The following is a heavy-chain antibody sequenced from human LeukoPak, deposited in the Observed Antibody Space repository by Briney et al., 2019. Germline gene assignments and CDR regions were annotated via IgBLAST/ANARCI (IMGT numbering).Heavy chain of an antibody. V-gene: IGHV3-23*01. Sequence: GGSLRLSCAASGFTFSSYAMSWVRQAPGKGLEWVSAISGSGGSTYYADSVKGRFTISRDNSKNTLYLQMNSLRAEDTAVYYCARSSTTMVRGVTSGFSYWGQGTLVTVSS. CDR2: ISGSGGST. CDR1: GFTFSSYA. J-gene: IGHJ4*02. CDR3: ARSSTTMVRGVTSGFSY. D-gene: IGHD3-10*01.